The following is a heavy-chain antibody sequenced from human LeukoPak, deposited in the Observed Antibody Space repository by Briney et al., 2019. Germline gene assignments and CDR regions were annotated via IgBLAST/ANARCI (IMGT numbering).Heavy chain of an antibody. CDR1: GGPISSYY. V-gene: IGHV4-59*01. J-gene: IGHJ5*02. D-gene: IGHD2-2*01. CDR2: IHYSGST. Sequence: SETLSLTCTVSGGPISSYYWSWIRQPPGKGLEWIGYIHYSGSTSYNPSLKSRVTISVDTSKNQISLKVRSATAADTAVYYCARTTEDCSSTSCYQYWFDAWGQGTLVTVSS. CDR3: ARTTEDCSSTSCYQYWFDA.